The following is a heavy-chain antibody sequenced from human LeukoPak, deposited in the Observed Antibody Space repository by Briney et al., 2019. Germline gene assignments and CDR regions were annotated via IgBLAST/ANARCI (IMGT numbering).Heavy chain of an antibody. CDR3: ARLYVVRGVMAGYY. D-gene: IGHD3-10*01. Sequence: SETLSLTCTVSGGSISSSSYYWGWIRQPPGKGLEWIGEINHSGSTNYNPSLKSRVTISVDTSKNQFSLKLSSVTAADTAVYYCARLYVVRGVMAGYYWGQGTLVTVSS. V-gene: IGHV4-39*07. J-gene: IGHJ4*02. CDR1: GGSISSSSYY. CDR2: INHSGST.